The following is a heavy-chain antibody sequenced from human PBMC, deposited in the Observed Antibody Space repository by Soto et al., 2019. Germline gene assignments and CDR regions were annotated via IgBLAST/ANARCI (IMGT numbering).Heavy chain of an antibody. J-gene: IGHJ6*03. Sequence: SETLSLTFTVSGGSISSYYWSWIRQPPGKGLEWRGYIYYNGSTNYNPSLKSRVTISVDTSKNQFSLKLSSVTAADTAVYYCARALSREDYGDYVDYYYYYMDVWGKGTTVTVSS. V-gene: IGHV4-59*01. CDR3: ARALSREDYGDYVDYYYYYMDV. D-gene: IGHD4-17*01. CDR1: GGSISSYY. CDR2: IYYNGST.